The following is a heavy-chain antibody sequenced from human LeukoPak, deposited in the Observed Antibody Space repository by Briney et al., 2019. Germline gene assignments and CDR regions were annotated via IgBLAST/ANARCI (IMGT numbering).Heavy chain of an antibody. CDR1: GGSFSGYY. D-gene: IGHD2-2*02. CDR2: INHSGST. V-gene: IGHV4-34*01. CDR3: ARGGREVVPAAIRTRPACFAP. J-gene: IGHJ5*02. Sequence: SETLSLTCAVYGGSFSGYYWSWIRQPPGKGLEWIGEINHSGSTNYNPSLKSRVTISVDTSKNQFSLKLSSVTAADTAVYYCARGGREVVPAAIRTRPACFAPGGQEPRVPVPS.